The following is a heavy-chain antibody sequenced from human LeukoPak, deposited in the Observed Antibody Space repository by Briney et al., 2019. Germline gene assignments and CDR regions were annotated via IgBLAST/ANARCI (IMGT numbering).Heavy chain of an antibody. CDR3: ARIGYSSSSFDY. CDR2: INQDGSQI. V-gene: IGHV3-7*01. Sequence: GGSLRLSCVASGFTFSNYWMSWVRQAPGRGLEWVANINQDGSQIYYMDSVEGRFTISRDNPKNSVYLQVNSLRAEDTAVYYCARIGYSSSSFDYWGQGTLVTVSS. D-gene: IGHD6-6*01. J-gene: IGHJ4*02. CDR1: GFTFSNYW.